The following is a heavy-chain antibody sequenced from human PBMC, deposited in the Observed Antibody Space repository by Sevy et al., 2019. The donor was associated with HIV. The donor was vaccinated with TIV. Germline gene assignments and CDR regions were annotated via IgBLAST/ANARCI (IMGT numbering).Heavy chain of an antibody. CDR2: INTNTGNP. Sequence: ASVKVSCRTSGYTFTTHVINWVRQAPGQGLEWMEWINTNTGNPTYAQGFTGRFVFSLDTSVSTAYLQISSLKTADTAVYYSVRSPYPESRENVRGFAYWGQGTLVTVSS. D-gene: IGHD3-22*01. CDR1: GYTFTTHV. CDR3: VRSPYPESRENVRGFAY. V-gene: IGHV7-4-1*02. J-gene: IGHJ4*02.